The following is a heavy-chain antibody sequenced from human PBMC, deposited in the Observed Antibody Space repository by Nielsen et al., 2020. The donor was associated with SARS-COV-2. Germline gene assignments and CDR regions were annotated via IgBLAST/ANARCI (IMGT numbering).Heavy chain of an antibody. V-gene: IGHV3-33*01. Sequence: GESLKISCAASGFTFGSYGMHWVRQAPGKGLEWLAVIWYDGSEIYYADSVNGRFTTSRDTSKNTLYLQMNSLRVEDTVVYYCTRAPYSSGDFDFWGQGTLVTVSS. J-gene: IGHJ4*02. CDR3: TRAPYSSGDFDF. D-gene: IGHD6-25*01. CDR2: IWYDGSEI. CDR1: GFTFGSYG.